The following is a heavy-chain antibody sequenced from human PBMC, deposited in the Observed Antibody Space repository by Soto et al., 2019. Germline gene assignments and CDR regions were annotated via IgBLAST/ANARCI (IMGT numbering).Heavy chain of an antibody. CDR2: IHPSGST. D-gene: IGHD1-1*01. CDR1: DGSLSDDY. Sequence: QVQLQQWGAGLLKPSETLSLTCAVYDGSLSDDYYTWTRKSTGKGLEWSGEIHPSGSTNYNTSLKTRVTLSQDTSQNQFSLNLISVTAAVTGEYYCSRGNDAYKGGRTWGQGTLVTVSS. V-gene: IGHV4-34*02. J-gene: IGHJ5*02. CDR3: SRGNDAYKGGRT.